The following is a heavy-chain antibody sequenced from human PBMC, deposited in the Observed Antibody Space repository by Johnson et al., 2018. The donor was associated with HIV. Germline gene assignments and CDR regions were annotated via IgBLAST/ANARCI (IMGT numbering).Heavy chain of an antibody. CDR2: ISNDGSNN. CDR3: ARPRIAVLPAGAFDI. J-gene: IGHJ3*02. D-gene: IGHD2-2*01. Sequence: QVQVVESGGGVVQPGRSLRLSCAASRFSFKTYTMHWVRQAPGKGLEWVALISNDGSNNYYADSVKGRFTISRDNSKNIVFLQMKSLRVEDTAIYFCARPRIAVLPAGAFDIWGPGTMVTGSS. V-gene: IGHV3-30*14. CDR1: RFSFKTYT.